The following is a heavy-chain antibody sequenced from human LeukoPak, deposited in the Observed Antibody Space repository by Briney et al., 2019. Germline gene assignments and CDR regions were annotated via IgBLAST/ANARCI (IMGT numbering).Heavy chain of an antibody. J-gene: IGHJ4*02. CDR3: ASRNFGSSPFDY. D-gene: IGHD3-10*01. CDR1: GFTFSRFW. CDR2: ISSDGSNT. V-gene: IGHV3-74*01. Sequence: GGSLRLSCAASGFTFSRFWMHWVRQAPGKGLVWVSRISSDGSNTSYADSVKGRFTISRDNAKNTLYLQMDSLTGDDTAVYYCASRNFGSSPFDYWGQGTLVTVSS.